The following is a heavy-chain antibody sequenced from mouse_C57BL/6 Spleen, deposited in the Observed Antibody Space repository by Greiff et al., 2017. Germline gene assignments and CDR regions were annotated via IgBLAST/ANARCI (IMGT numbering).Heavy chain of an antibody. J-gene: IGHJ4*01. V-gene: IGHV1-26*01. CDR1: GYTFTDYY. CDR3: ARCPYYDYEFYAMDY. Sequence: EVQLQQSGPELVKPGASVKISCKASGYTFTDYYMNWVKQSHGKSLEWIGDINPNNGGTSYNQKFKGKATLTVDKSSSTAYMELRSLTSEDSAVYYCARCPYYDYEFYAMDYWGKGTSVTVSS. D-gene: IGHD2-4*01. CDR2: INPNNGGT.